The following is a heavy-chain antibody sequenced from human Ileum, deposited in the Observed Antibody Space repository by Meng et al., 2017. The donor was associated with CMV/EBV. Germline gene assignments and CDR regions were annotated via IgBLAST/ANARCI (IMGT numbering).Heavy chain of an antibody. V-gene: IGHV3-74*01. CDR3: SRGSGNGYYYAGGPRD. CDR1: GFTFSSYW. J-gene: IGHJ4*02. CDR2: INGDETGS. D-gene: IGHD3-22*01. Sequence: GGSLRLSCVTSGFTFSSYWMHWVRQAPGKGLVWVSRINGDETGSAYADSVKGRFTISRDNAKNTLYLQMNSLRVEDTAVYYCSRGSGNGYYYAGGPRDWGQGTLVTVSS.